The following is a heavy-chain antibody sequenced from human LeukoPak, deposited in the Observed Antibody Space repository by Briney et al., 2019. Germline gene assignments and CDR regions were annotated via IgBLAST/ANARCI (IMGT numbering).Heavy chain of an antibody. V-gene: IGHV3-23*01. J-gene: IGHJ4*02. CDR3: ANVWATIAAVGY. D-gene: IGHD6-25*01. CDR2: IAGSGGST. CDR1: GFTFSSYA. Sequence: PGGSLRLSCAASGFTFSSYAMGWVRQAPGKGLEWVSAIAGSGGSTYYADSVKGRFITSRDNSKNTLFLQMNSLRAEETAVYYCANVWATIAAVGYWGQGTLVTVSS.